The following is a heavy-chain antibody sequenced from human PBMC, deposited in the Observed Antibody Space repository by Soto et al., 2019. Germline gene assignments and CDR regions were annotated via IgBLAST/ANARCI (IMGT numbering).Heavy chain of an antibody. D-gene: IGHD4-17*01. V-gene: IGHV3-49*05. CDR2: IRSKAYGGTT. Sequence: EVQLLESGGGLVKPGRTLRLSCTASGFTFGDYTMAWFRQAPGGGLEWVSFIRSKAYGGTTEYAASVKGRFTISRDDSKSIAYLQMNRLQSEDTAVYYCARDVASYGYGDFYGMDVWGQGTTVTVSS. CDR3: ARDVASYGYGDFYGMDV. J-gene: IGHJ6*02. CDR1: GFTFGDYT.